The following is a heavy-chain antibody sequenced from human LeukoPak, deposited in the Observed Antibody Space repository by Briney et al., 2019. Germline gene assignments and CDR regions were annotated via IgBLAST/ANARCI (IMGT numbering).Heavy chain of an antibody. Sequence: SQTLSLTCAISGDSVSSNSAAWNWIRQSPSRGLEWLGRTYYRSKWYNDYAVSVKSRITINPDTSKNQFSLQLNSVTPEDTAVYYCAREDSIVVVPAALNYYFDYWGQGTLVTVSS. CDR1: GDSVSSNSAA. V-gene: IGHV6-1*01. D-gene: IGHD2-2*01. CDR3: AREDSIVVVPAALNYYFDY. J-gene: IGHJ4*02. CDR2: TYYRSKWYN.